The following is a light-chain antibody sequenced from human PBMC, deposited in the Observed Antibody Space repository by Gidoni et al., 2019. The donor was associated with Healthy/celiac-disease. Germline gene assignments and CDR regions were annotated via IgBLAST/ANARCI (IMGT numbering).Light chain of an antibody. CDR1: VLAKKY. J-gene: IGLJ2*01. Sequence: SYEPAQPSSVSVSPGQTARITCSGDVLAKKYARWFQQKPGQAPVLVIYKDSERPSGIPERCSGSSSGTTVTLTISGAQVEDEADYYCYSAADNNKVVFGGGTKLTVL. CDR3: YSAADNNKVV. V-gene: IGLV3-27*01. CDR2: KDS.